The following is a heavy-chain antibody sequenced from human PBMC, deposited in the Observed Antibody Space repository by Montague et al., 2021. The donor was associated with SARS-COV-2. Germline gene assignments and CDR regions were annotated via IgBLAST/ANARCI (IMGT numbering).Heavy chain of an antibody. Sequence: STNYNPSLKSPVTISVDTSKSQFSLKLGSVTAADTAVYYCAATPGRFGEFHFDYWGQGILVTVSS. V-gene: IGHV4-59*01. J-gene: IGHJ4*02. CDR3: AATPGRFGEFHFDY. D-gene: IGHD3-10*01. CDR2: ST.